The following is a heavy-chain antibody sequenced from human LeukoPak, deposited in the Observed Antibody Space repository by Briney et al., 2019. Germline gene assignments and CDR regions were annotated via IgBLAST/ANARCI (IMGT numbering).Heavy chain of an antibody. V-gene: IGHV3-23*01. Sequence: GGSLRLSCAASGFTFSNVYMIWVRQAPGKGLEWVSSIPASGDSTYYADSVKGRFTISRDNSKNSLYLQMNSLRAEDTAVYYYAKESSGGWYFDYWGQGTLVTVSS. CDR3: AKESSGGWYFDY. CDR1: GFTFSNVY. D-gene: IGHD6-19*01. J-gene: IGHJ4*02. CDR2: IPASGDST.